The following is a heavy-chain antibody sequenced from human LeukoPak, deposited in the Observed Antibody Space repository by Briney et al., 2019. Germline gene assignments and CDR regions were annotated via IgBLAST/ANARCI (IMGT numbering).Heavy chain of an antibody. CDR2: INHSGST. Sequence: PSETLSLTCAVYGGSFSGYYWSWIRQPPGKGLEWIGKINHSGSTNENPSIKRRVTISVDTSKNHFSLKPSSVTAADTAVYYCARGGGLRKFDYWGQGTLVTVSS. CDR3: ARGGGLRKFDY. J-gene: IGHJ4*02. D-gene: IGHD3/OR15-3a*01. CDR1: GGSFSGYY. V-gene: IGHV4-34*01.